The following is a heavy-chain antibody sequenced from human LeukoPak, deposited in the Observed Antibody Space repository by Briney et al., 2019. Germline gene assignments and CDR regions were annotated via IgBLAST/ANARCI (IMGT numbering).Heavy chain of an antibody. Sequence: PLQTLSLTCTVSGGSISSGGYYWSWIRQHPGKGLEWIGYIYYSGSTYYNPSLKSRVTISVDTSKNQFSLKLSSVTAADTAVYYCARVSMQWLDFDYWGQGTLVTVSS. D-gene: IGHD6-19*01. J-gene: IGHJ4*02. CDR3: ARVSMQWLDFDY. CDR1: GGSISSGGYY. V-gene: IGHV4-31*03. CDR2: IYYSGST.